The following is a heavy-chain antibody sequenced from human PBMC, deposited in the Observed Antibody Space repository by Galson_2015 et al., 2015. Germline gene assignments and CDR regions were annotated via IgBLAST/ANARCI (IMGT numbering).Heavy chain of an antibody. CDR2: ISSSGGST. V-gene: IGHV3-23*01. CDR3: AKDGSTDCSSTNCSNYP. Sequence: SLRLSCAASGFTFSSYAMSWVRQAPGKGLEWLSGISSSGGSTYYADSMKGRFTISRDNFKKMLYLQMNSLRAEDTAVYYCAKDGSTDCSSTNCSNYPWGQGTLVTVSS. D-gene: IGHD2-2*01. CDR1: GFTFSSYA. J-gene: IGHJ5*02.